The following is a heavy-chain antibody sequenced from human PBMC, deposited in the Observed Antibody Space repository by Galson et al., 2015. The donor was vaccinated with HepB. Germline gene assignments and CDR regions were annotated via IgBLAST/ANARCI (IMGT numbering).Heavy chain of an antibody. Sequence: SVKVSCKASGYTFTSYGISWVRQAPGQGLEWMGWISAYNGNTNYAQKLQGRVTMTTDTSTSTAYMELRSLRSDDTAVYYCARGVSYYYGSSGYLHKPPDCFDSWGQGTLVTVSS. CDR3: ARGVSYYYGSSGYLHKPPDCFDS. J-gene: IGHJ4*02. D-gene: IGHD3-22*01. CDR1: GYTFTSYG. CDR2: ISAYNGNT. V-gene: IGHV1-18*04.